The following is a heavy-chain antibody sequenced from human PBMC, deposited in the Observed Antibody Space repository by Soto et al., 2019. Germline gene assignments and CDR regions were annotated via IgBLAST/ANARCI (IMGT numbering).Heavy chain of an antibody. CDR1: GGSFSGYY. Sequence: KPSETLSLTCAVYGGSFSGYYWSWIRQPPGKGLEWIGEINHSGSTNYNPSLKSRVTISVDTSKNQFSLKLSSVTAADTAVYYCARWGYDSAYYYYGMDVWGQGTTVTVSS. V-gene: IGHV4-34*01. J-gene: IGHJ6*02. CDR3: ARWGYDSAYYYYGMDV. CDR2: INHSGST. D-gene: IGHD5-12*01.